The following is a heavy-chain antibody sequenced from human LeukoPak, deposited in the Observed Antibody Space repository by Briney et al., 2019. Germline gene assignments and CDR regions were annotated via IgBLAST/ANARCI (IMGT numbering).Heavy chain of an antibody. CDR1: GYSLTNYW. D-gene: IGHD2-2*01. J-gene: IGHJ4*02. CDR3: ARSHAGPAVDY. V-gene: IGHV5-51*01. Sequence: GESLKISCKGSGYSLTNYWIGWVRQMPGKGLEWMGIIYPGDSDTRYSPSFQGQVTISADKSIDTAYLQWSSLKASDTAMYYCARSHAGPAVDYWGQGTLVTVSS. CDR2: IYPGDSDT.